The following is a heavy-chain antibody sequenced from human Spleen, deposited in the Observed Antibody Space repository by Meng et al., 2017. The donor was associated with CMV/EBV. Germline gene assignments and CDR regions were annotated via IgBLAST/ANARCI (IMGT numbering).Heavy chain of an antibody. CDR2: MNPNSGVT. CDR1: GYTFTDYY. CDR3: ALIRSIAAPADY. Sequence: ASVKVSCKASGYTFTDYYVHWVRQAPGQGLEWMGWMNPNSGVTHYAQKFQGRVTMTRDTSISTAYMELSSLRSEDTAVYYCALIRSIAAPADYWGQGTLVTVSS. V-gene: IGHV1-2*02. J-gene: IGHJ4*02. D-gene: IGHD6-6*01.